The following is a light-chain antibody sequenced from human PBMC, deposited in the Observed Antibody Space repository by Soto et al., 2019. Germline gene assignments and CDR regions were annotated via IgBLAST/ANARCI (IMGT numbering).Light chain of an antibody. Sequence: QSVLTQPASVSGSPGQSITISCTGTSSDVGSYNPVSWYQQHPGKAPKLMIYEDIERPSGVSNRFSGSKPGNTASLTISGLQTEDEADYYCCSYAGGTSVVFGGGTKVTVL. CDR1: SSDVGSYNP. CDR2: EDI. V-gene: IGLV2-23*01. J-gene: IGLJ2*01. CDR3: CSYAGGTSVV.